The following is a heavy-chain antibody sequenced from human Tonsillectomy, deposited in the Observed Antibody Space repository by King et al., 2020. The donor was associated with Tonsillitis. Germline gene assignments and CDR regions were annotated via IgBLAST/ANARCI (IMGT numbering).Heavy chain of an antibody. CDR2: INQSGST. CDR3: ARGRDDTPGTATGSNSMDV. J-gene: IGHJ6*03. CDR1: GGSSDTHY. Sequence: VQLQQWGAGLLKPSETLSLTCAVFGGSSDTHYWAWIRQPPGTGLEWIGEINQSGSTNYSPSLKSRVTLSVDTSKNQFSLRLTSVTAADTAVYYCARGRDDTPGTATGSNSMDVWGKGTTVTVSS. D-gene: IGHD2-15*01. V-gene: IGHV4-34*01.